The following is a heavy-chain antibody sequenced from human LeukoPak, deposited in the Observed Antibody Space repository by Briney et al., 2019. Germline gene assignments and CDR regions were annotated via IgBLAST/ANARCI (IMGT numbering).Heavy chain of an antibody. J-gene: IGHJ6*02. CDR2: IYSGGST. D-gene: IGHD2-2*01. CDR3: ASGAVVVPAVSYYYYGMDV. CDR1: GFTVSSNY. V-gene: IGHV3-53*01. Sequence: GGSLRLSCAASGFTVSSNYMSWVRQAPGKGLEWVSVIYSGGSTYYADSVKGRFTISRDSSKNTLYLQMNSLRAEDTAVYYCASGAVVVPAVSYYYYGMDVWGQGTTVTVSS.